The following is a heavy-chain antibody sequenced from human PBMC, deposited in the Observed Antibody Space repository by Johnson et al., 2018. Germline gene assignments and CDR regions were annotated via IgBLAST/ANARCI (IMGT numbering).Heavy chain of an antibody. V-gene: IGHV3-30*03. CDR2: ISQDGRYK. CDR3: ATGGYRRSGPPDV. CDR1: ELTFSSYE. Sequence: VQLVESGGGVVQPKRSLRLSCAASELTFSSYEMHWVRQAPGKGLEWMAVISQDGRYKYYAASVKGRITISRDNSKKTLYVQMNSLRPEDTAVYYCATGGYRRSGPPDVWGKGTTVTVSS. J-gene: IGHJ6*04. D-gene: IGHD3-3*01.